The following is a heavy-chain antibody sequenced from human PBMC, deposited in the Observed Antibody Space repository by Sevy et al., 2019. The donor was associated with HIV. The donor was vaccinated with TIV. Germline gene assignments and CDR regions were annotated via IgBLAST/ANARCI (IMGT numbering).Heavy chain of an antibody. Sequence: ASVKVSCKASGGTFSSYAINWVRQAPGQGLEWMGGIIPIFGTANYAQKFQGRVTITADESTSTAYMELSRLRSEDTDVYYCARGYTSSWGYAFDIWGQGTMVTVSS. CDR3: ARGYTSSWGYAFDI. CDR2: IIPIFGTA. J-gene: IGHJ3*02. V-gene: IGHV1-69*13. D-gene: IGHD6-13*01. CDR1: GGTFSSYA.